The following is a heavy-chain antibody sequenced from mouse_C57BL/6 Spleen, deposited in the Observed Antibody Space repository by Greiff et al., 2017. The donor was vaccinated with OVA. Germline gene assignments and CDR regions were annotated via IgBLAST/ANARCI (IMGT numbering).Heavy chain of an antibody. D-gene: IGHD1-1*01. CDR3: ARDEGVYDGSSPYWYFDV. CDR1: GFTFSSYA. V-gene: IGHV5-4*01. CDR2: ISDGGSYT. J-gene: IGHJ1*03. Sequence: EVTLMESGGGLVKPGGSLKLTCAASGFTFSSYAMSWVRQAPEKRLEWVATISDGGSYTYYPDNVKGRFTISRDNAKDNAYRKMSNLKSEDTARYYCARDEGVYDGSSPYWYFDVWGTGTTVTVSS.